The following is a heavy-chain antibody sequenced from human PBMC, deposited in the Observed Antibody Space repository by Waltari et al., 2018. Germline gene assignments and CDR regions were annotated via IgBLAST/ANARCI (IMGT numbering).Heavy chain of an antibody. J-gene: IGHJ4*02. V-gene: IGHV1-2*02. CDR3: ASSYCSSTSCPAPIDY. D-gene: IGHD2-2*01. CDR2: INPNSGGA. CDR1: GGPFNRYA. Sequence: QVQLVQSGAEVQKPGSSVKVSCKASGGPFNRYAISWVRPAPGQGLEWMGWINPNSGGANYAQKFQGRVTMTRDTSISTAYMELSRLRSDDTAVYYGASSYCSSTSCPAPIDYWGQGTLVTVSS.